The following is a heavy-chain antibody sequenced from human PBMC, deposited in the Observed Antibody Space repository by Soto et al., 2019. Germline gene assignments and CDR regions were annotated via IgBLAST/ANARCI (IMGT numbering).Heavy chain of an antibody. CDR2: TIPELGKT. J-gene: IGHJ6*02. CDR1: VDNFKKNV. Sequence: QVQLMQSGAELKKPGSSVKVSCKTSVDNFKKNVFTWVRQAPGQGLEWMGGTIPELGKTHYIEKFQGRVTINVDEHTRTVDMGVRDLTSEDTAIYYCARGPFRPSAMDVWGQGTTVTVSS. V-gene: IGHV1-69*01. D-gene: IGHD3-10*01. CDR3: ARGPFRPSAMDV.